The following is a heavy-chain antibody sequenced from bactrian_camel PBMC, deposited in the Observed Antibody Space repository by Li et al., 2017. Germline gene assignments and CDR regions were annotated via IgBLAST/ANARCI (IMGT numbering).Heavy chain of an antibody. CDR2: IASGSTAT. J-gene: IGHJ4*01. CDR3: AVRALSCPVLSSADYTY. D-gene: IGHD4*01. CDR1: GTIDFGEC. V-gene: IGHV3S53*01. Sequence: HVQLVESGGGSVQAGESLRLSCVVSGTIDFGECMGWLRQVPGKEREMVAAIASGSTATVYADSVKGRFTISQDNAKKEVYLQMNSLKPEDTAMYYCAVRALSCPVLSSADYTYWGQGTQVTVS.